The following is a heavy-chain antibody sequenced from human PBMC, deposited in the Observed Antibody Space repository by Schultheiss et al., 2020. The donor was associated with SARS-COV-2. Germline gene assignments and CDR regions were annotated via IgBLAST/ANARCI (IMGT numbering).Heavy chain of an antibody. J-gene: IGHJ6*02. V-gene: IGHV1-18*01. Sequence: ASVKVSCKASGDSFSKYGINWVRQAPGQGLEWMGWISAYNGNTNYAQKLQGRVTMTTDTSTSTAYMELRSLRYDDTAVYYCARTRSGVGYDFWSGYFASSYYYYGMDVWGQGTTVTVSS. CDR2: ISAYNGNT. CDR3: ARTRSGVGYDFWSGYFASSYYYYGMDV. D-gene: IGHD3-3*01. CDR1: GDSFSKYG.